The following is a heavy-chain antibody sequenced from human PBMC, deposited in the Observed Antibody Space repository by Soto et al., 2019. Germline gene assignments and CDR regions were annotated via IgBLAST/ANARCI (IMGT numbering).Heavy chain of an antibody. CDR1: GGTFSSYA. D-gene: IGHD6-6*01. J-gene: IGHJ4*02. CDR2: IIPIFGTA. Sequence: QVQLVQSGAEVKNPGSSVKVSCKASGGTFSSYAISWVRQAPGQGIEWMGGIIPIFGTANYAQKFQGRVTSTADDSTSTGYMELGSLRSEDTAVYYCAGSSAGGCSSSSYYWGEGTLVTVTS. V-gene: IGHV1-69*01. CDR3: AGSSAGGCSSSSYY.